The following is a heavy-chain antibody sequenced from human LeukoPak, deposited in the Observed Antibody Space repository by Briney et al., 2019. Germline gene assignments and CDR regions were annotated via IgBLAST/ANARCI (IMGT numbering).Heavy chain of an antibody. Sequence: SETLSLTCTVSGGSISSSSYYWGWIRQPPGKGLEWIGSIYYSGSTYYNPSLKSRVTVSVDTSKNQFFLKLSSVTAADTAVYYCARQIPYYFIYYYGMDVWGQGTTVAVSS. CDR1: GGSISSSSYY. J-gene: IGHJ6*02. CDR2: IYYSGST. CDR3: ARQIPYYFIYYYGMDV. V-gene: IGHV4-39*01. D-gene: IGHD2/OR15-2a*01.